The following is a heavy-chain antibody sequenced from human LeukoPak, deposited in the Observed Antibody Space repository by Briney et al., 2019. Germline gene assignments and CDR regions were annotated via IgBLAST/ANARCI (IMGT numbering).Heavy chain of an antibody. D-gene: IGHD3-10*01. CDR1: GGTFSSHA. Sequence: SVKVSCKASGGTFSSHAVHWVRQAPGQGLEWMGGIIPIFGTANYAQKFQGRVTMTRDTSTSTVYMELSSLRSEDTAVYYCARVGVVRGVPWFDPWGQGTLVPVSS. J-gene: IGHJ5*02. CDR3: ARVGVVRGVPWFDP. CDR2: IIPIFGTA. V-gene: IGHV1-69*05.